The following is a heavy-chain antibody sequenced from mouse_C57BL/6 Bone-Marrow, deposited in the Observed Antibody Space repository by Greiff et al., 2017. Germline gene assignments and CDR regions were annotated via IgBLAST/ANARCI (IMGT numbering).Heavy chain of an antibody. CDR1: GYTFTSYG. Sequence: VQGVESGAELARPGASVKLSCKASGYTFTSYGISWVKQRTGQGLEWIGEIYPRRGNTYYNEKFKGKATLTADKSSSTAYMELRSLTSEDSAVYFCARRGIYYGSSLYYCDYWGQCTTRTVSS. CDR2: IYPRRGNT. J-gene: IGHJ2*01. D-gene: IGHD1-1*01. V-gene: IGHV1-81*01. CDR3: ARRGIYYGSSLYYCDY.